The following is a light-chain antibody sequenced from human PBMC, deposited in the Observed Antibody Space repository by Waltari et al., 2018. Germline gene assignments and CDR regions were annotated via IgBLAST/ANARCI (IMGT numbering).Light chain of an antibody. V-gene: IGKV1-33*01. CDR2: GGS. CDR3: LRYDDFPIT. J-gene: IGKJ5*01. Sequence: DIQMTPSPSSLSASLGDRVPITCRVSHNIYYFLSWYQQRPGKAPKLLIYGGSNLETGVPARFSGSGSGTDFTFTISSLQPEDIATYYCLRYDDFPITFGQGTRLEIK. CDR1: HNIYYF.